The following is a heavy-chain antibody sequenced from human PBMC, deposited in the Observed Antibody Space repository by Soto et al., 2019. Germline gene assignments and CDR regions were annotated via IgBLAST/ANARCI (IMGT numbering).Heavy chain of an antibody. D-gene: IGHD3-10*01. CDR3: ARVYGSGSYYNIYYYYYGIDV. J-gene: IGHJ6*02. CDR1: GGTFSSYA. Sequence: EASVKVSFKASGGTFSSYAISWVRQAPGQGLEWMGGIIPIFGTANYAQKFQGRVTITADESTSTAYMELSSLRSEDTAVYYCARVYGSGSYYNIYYYYYGIDVWGQGTTVTVSS. V-gene: IGHV1-69*13. CDR2: IIPIFGTA.